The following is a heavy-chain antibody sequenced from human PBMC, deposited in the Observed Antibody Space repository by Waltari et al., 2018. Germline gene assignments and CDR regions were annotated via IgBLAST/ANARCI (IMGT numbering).Heavy chain of an antibody. V-gene: IGHV3-66*02. D-gene: IGHD3-3*01. CDR3: ARDRRSRFLEWVSPHYYGMDV. CDR2: IYSGGST. J-gene: IGHJ6*02. Sequence: EVQLVESGGGLVQPGGSLRLSCAASGFTVSSNYMSWVRQAPGKGLEWVSVIYSGGSTYYADSVKGRFTISRDNSKNTLYLQMNSLRAEDTAVYYCARDRRSRFLEWVSPHYYGMDVWGQGTTVTVSS. CDR1: GFTVSSNY.